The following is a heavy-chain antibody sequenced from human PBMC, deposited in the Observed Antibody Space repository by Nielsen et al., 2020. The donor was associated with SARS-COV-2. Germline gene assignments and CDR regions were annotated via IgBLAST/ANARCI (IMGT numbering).Heavy chain of an antibody. CDR2: IWYDGSNK. J-gene: IGHJ4*02. CDR1: GFTFSSYG. CDR3: ARDGSGSGFGFDY. Sequence: GESLKISCAASGFTFSSYGMHWVRQAPGKGLEWVAVIWYDGSNKYYADSVKGRFTISRDNSKNTLYLQMNSLRAKDTAVYYCARDGSGSGFGFDYWGQGTLVTVSS. D-gene: IGHD3-10*01. V-gene: IGHV3-33*01.